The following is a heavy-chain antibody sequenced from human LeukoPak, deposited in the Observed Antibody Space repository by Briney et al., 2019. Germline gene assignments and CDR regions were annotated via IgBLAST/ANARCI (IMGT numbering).Heavy chain of an antibody. Sequence: ASVKVSCKASGYTFTSYYIHWVRQAPGQGLEWLGVILPSGGITTYAQRFQGRVTLTRDMSTSTVYMELSSLRSDDTAVYYCAGAPPKYQLRYYYYYMDVWGKGTTVTISS. D-gene: IGHD2-2*01. CDR1: GYTFTSYY. CDR3: AGAPPKYQLRYYYYYMDV. J-gene: IGHJ6*03. V-gene: IGHV1-46*01. CDR2: ILPSGGIT.